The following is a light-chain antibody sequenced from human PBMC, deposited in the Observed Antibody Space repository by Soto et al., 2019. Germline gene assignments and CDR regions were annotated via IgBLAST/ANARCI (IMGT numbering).Light chain of an antibody. CDR3: QSYDSSPSGYV. CDR2: VNI. Sequence: QSALTQPPSVSGAPGQMVTISCTGSSSNIGAGYDVHWYQQLPGTAPKLLIYVNINRPAGVPDRFSGSKSGTSASLAITGLQAEDEADYYCQSYDSSPSGYVFGTGTKVTVL. V-gene: IGLV1-40*01. CDR1: SSNIGAGYD. J-gene: IGLJ1*01.